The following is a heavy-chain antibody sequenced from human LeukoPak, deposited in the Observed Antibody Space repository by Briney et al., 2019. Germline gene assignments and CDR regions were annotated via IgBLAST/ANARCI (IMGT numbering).Heavy chain of an antibody. J-gene: IGHJ4*02. CDR2: MYYSGSS. D-gene: IGHD6-13*01. V-gene: IGHV4-59*01. CDR1: GGSIRGYY. CDR3: AREGVAAAGAFDN. Sequence: SETLTLTCTVSGGSIRGYYWSWIRQPPGKGLEWIAHMYYSGSSKYNPYLKSRATISRDTSKNQFSLKLTSVTVADTAVYFCAREGVAAAGAFDNWGQGTLVTVSA.